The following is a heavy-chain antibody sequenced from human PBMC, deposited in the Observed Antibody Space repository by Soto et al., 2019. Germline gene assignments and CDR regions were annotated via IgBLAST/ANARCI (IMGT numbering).Heavy chain of an antibody. Sequence: PGGSLRLSCAASGFTFSSYWRHWVRQAPGKGLVWVSRINSDGSSTSYADSVKGRFTISRDNAKNTLYLQMNSLRAEDTAVYYCARERDYDFWSGAIYWGQGTLVTVSS. CDR3: ARERDYDFWSGAIY. D-gene: IGHD3-3*01. J-gene: IGHJ4*02. CDR2: INSDGSST. V-gene: IGHV3-74*01. CDR1: GFTFSSYW.